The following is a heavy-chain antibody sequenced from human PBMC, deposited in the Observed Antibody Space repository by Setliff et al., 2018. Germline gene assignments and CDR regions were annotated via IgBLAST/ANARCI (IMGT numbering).Heavy chain of an antibody. J-gene: IGHJ6*02. D-gene: IGHD5-18*01. CDR3: ASSFGYSYGGYYYYGMDV. V-gene: IGHV4-61*09. CDR1: GGSISSGSYY. Sequence: SLTCPVSGGSISSGSYYWSWIRQPAGKGLEWIGHIYTSGSTNYNPSLKSRVTISVDTSKNQFSLKLSSVTAADTAVYYCASSFGYSYGGYYYYGMDVWGQGTTVTVSS. CDR2: IYTSGST.